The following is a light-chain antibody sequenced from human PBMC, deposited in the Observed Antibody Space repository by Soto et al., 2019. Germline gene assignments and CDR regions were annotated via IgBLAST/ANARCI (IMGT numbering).Light chain of an antibody. CDR1: SSDVGGYDY. CDR2: EVT. V-gene: IGLV2-14*01. CDR3: ISNTSASTGV. Sequence: QSVLTQPASVSGSPGQSIAISCTGTSSDVGGYDYVSWYQQQPDKAPKLMIYEVTQRPSGVSNRFSGSKSGNTASLTISGLQAEAEVNDSEISNTSASTGVFGPGT. J-gene: IGLJ1*01.